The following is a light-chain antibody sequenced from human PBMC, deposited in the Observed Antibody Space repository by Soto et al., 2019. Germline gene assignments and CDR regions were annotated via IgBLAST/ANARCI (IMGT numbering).Light chain of an antibody. Sequence: EIVLTQSPATLSLSPGERATLSCRASQSVSSYLAWYQQKPGQAPRLLIYGASTRATGIPARFSGSGSGTEFTLTISSLEPEDFATYYCQQLGHWPITFGRGRLLEVK. J-gene: IGKJ5*01. CDR1: QSVSSY. CDR3: QQLGHWPIT. V-gene: IGKV3-11*01. CDR2: GAS.